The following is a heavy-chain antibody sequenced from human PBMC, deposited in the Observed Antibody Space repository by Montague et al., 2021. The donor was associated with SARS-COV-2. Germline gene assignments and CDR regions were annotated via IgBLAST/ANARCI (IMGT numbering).Heavy chain of an antibody. D-gene: IGHD6-13*01. CDR1: DGSVISTYPH. CDR2: LFHIDTA. Sequence: SETLSLTCTVSDGSVISTYPHWHWVRQSPGRGLEWIGGYLFHIDTADYHASLRSRVTISVDTSKNQFSLTLTSVTAADTAVYYCTRGIDSYKTGYWGQGIKVTVSS. V-gene: IGHV4-61*01. J-gene: IGHJ4*02. CDR3: TRGIDSYKTGY.